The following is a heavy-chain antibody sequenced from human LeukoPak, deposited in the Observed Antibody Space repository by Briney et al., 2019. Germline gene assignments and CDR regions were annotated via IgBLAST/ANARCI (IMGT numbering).Heavy chain of an antibody. Sequence: PSETLSLICAVTGASVSSGGSSWAWIRQPPGKGLEWIGYIYHIVNTFYNPSLQSRVTISVDRAKNQVSLRLTSVTAADTAVYYCARDSYGLGSNYFDPWGQGTQVTVSS. CDR3: ARDSYGLGSNYFDP. J-gene: IGHJ5*02. CDR2: IYHIVNT. D-gene: IGHD3-10*01. CDR1: GASVSSGGSS. V-gene: IGHV4-30-2*01.